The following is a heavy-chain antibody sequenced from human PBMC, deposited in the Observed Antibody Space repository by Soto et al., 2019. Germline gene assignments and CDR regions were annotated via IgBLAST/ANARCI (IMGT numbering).Heavy chain of an antibody. D-gene: IGHD1-1*01. Sequence: QVQLQQWGAGLLKPSETLSLTCAVYDGSLSDDYYTWTRQSPGKGLEWIGEIHPSGSTYYNPFLKTRVTLSQDTSQKPFSLNLISVTAADTGEYYCSRGNDAYKGGRTWGQGTLVTVSS. CDR2: IHPSGST. V-gene: IGHV4-34*02. CDR3: SRGNDAYKGGRT. J-gene: IGHJ5*02. CDR1: DGSLSDDY.